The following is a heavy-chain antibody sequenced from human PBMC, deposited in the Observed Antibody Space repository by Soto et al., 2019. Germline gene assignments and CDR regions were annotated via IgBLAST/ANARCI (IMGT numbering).Heavy chain of an antibody. Sequence: ASVKVSCTASGNSFTTYYMHWVRQAPGQGLEWMGIINPSGGRTTYAQKFQGRVTMTRDTSTSTFHMELSSLTSEDTAAYYCAGLYPYDSSGYYDDRGQGTLVTIAS. CDR2: INPSGGRT. D-gene: IGHD3-22*01. CDR1: GNSFTTYY. CDR3: AGLYPYDSSGYYDD. J-gene: IGHJ4*02. V-gene: IGHV1-46*01.